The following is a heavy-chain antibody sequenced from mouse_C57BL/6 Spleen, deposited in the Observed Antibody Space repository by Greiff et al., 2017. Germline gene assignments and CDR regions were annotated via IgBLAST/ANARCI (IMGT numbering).Heavy chain of an antibody. CDR1: GFTFSSYG. V-gene: IGHV5-6*01. D-gene: IGHD1-1*01. CDR2: ISSGGSYT. J-gene: IGHJ2*01. CDR3: ARQGGDYGSSYFDY. Sequence: DVHLVESGGDLVKPGGSLKLSCAASGFTFSSYGMSWVRQTPDKRLEWVATISSGGSYTYYPDSVKGRFTISRDNAKNTLYLQMSSLKSEDTAMYYCARQGGDYGSSYFDYWGQGTTLTVSS.